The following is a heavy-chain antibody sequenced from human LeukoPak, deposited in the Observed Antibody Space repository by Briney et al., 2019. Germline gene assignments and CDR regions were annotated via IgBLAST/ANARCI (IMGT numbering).Heavy chain of an antibody. CDR3: GRFGTGYVDY. J-gene: IGHJ4*02. Sequence: ASVKVSCKASGYRFSGFGISWVRQTPGQGLEFVGWISGYGNTEYEQKFQGRGTMTIDTSTSTAYMYLTGLRSDDKAVSYCGRFGTGYVDYWGQGTLVTVSS. CDR2: ISGYGNT. CDR1: GYRFSGFG. V-gene: IGHV1-18*01. D-gene: IGHD2-8*02.